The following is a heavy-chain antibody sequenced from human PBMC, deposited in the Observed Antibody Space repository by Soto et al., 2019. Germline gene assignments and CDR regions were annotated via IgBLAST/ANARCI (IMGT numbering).Heavy chain of an antibody. V-gene: IGHV1-69*06. CDR1: GGTLSSYA. D-gene: IGHD5-18*01. J-gene: IGHJ4*02. Sequence: SVKVSCKASGGTLSSYAISWVRQAPGQGLEWMGGIIPIFGTANYAQKFQGRVTITADKSTSTAYMELSSLRSEDTAVYYCLVDTDIATQFWGQGTLAAYSS. CDR2: IIPIFGTA. CDR3: LVDTDIATQF.